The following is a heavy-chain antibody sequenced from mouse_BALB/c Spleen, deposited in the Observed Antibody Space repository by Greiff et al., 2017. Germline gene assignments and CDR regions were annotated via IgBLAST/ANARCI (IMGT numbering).Heavy chain of an antibody. D-gene: IGHD1-2*01. CDR2: ISYDGSN. J-gene: IGHJ2*01. V-gene: IGHV3-6*02. CDR3: ARDRTATDY. CDR1: GYSITSGYY. Sequence: EVQLQQSGPGLVKPSQSLSLTCSVTGYSITSGYYWNWIRQFPGNKLEWMGYISYDGSNNYNPSLKNRISITRDTSKNQFFLKLNSVTTEDTATYYCARDRTATDYWGQGTTLTVSS.